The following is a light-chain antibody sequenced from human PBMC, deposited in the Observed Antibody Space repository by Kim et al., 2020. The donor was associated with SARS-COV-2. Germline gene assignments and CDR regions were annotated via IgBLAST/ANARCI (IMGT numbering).Light chain of an antibody. J-gene: IGKJ1*01. V-gene: IGKV1-39*01. CDR1: QSISKF. CDR2: GAS. CDR3: QQSNNTPPT. Sequence: DIQMTQSPSSLSASVGDRVTITCRASQSISKFLDWYQQKPGKAPKLLIYGASSLRSGVPSRFSGSGSGTDFTLTISSLQPEDFATYYCQQSNNTPPTFGQGTKVEIK.